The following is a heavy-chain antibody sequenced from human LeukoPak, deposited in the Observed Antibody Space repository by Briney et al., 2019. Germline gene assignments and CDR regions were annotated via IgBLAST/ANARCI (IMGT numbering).Heavy chain of an antibody. CDR2: IYTTGDT. V-gene: IGHV4-4*07. J-gene: IGHJ4*02. CDR3: ARTSGYFYWESHFDY. Sequence: SETLSLTCTVSGDSISSHYWSWSRQPAGKGLEWIGRIYTTGDTNYNTSLKSRVTLSVDTSKNQFSLTLNSVTAADTAVYYCARTSGYFYWESHFDYWGQGTLVTVSS. D-gene: IGHD3-22*01. CDR1: GDSISSHY.